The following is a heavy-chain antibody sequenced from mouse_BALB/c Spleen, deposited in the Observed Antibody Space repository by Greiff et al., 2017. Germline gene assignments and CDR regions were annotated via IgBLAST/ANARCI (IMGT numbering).Heavy chain of an antibody. V-gene: IGHV1-14*01. J-gene: IGHJ2*01. CDR2: INPYNDGT. CDR3: ARRGLLRPYYFDY. CDR1: GYTLTSYV. D-gene: IGHD1-2*01. Sequence: VQLKQSGPELVKPGASVKMSCKASGYTLTSYVMHWVKQKPGQGLEWIGYINPYNDGTKYNEKFKGKATLTSDKSSSTAYMELSSLTSEDSAVYYCARRGLLRPYYFDYWGQGTTLTVSS.